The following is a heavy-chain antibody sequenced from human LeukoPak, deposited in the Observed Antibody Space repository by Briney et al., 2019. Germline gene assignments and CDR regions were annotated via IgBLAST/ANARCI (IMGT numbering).Heavy chain of an antibody. V-gene: IGHV1-8*01. CDR3: ARGSYYYDSSGYYLSPHSDY. Sequence: ASVKVSCKASGYTFTSYDINWVRQATGQGLEWMGWMNPNSGNTGYAQKFQGRVTMTRNTSMSTAYMELSSLRSEDTAVYYCARGSYYYDSSGYYLSPHSDYWGQGTLVTVSS. CDR2: MNPNSGNT. D-gene: IGHD3-22*01. CDR1: GYTFTSYD. J-gene: IGHJ4*02.